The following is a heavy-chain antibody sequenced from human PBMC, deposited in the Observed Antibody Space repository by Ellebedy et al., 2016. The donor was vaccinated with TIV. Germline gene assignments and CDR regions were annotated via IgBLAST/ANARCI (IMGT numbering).Heavy chain of an antibody. D-gene: IGHD2-2*01. CDR1: GFTFSTYS. V-gene: IGHV3-21*01. CDR2: ISSSSSYI. CDR3: ARDIVVEPAAHRPYYYSGMDV. J-gene: IGHJ6*02. Sequence: PGGSLRLSCAASGFTFSTYSMNWVRQAPGRGLEWVSSISSSSSYIYYADSVKGRFTISRDNAKNSLFLQMNSLKAEDTAVYYWARDIVVEPAAHRPYYYSGMDVWGQGTTVTVSS.